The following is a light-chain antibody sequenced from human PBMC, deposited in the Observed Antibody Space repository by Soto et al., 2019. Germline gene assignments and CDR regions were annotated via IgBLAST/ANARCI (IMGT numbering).Light chain of an antibody. CDR1: SNDVGSYNF. CDR2: EAT. CDR3: CSYAGSMTWV. V-gene: IGLV2-23*01. Sequence: QSVLTQPASVSGSPGQSITISCTGTSNDVGSYNFVSWYQHHPGKAPKLMIYEATKRPSGVSHRFSGSKSGNTASQTISGLQAEDEGEYYCCSYAGSMTWVFGGGTKLTVL. J-gene: IGLJ3*02.